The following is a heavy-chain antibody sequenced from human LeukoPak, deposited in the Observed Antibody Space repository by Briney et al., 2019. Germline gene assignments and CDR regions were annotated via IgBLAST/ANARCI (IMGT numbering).Heavy chain of an antibody. Sequence: GASVKVSCKASGGTFSSYAISWVRQAPGQGLEWMGGIIPIFGTANYAQKFQGRVTITADEFTSTVYMELSSLRSEDTAVYYCARSDGSGSYSYNWFDPWGQGTLVTVSS. J-gene: IGHJ5*02. CDR1: GGTFSSYA. D-gene: IGHD3-10*01. CDR3: ARSDGSGSYSYNWFDP. CDR2: IIPIFGTA. V-gene: IGHV1-69*13.